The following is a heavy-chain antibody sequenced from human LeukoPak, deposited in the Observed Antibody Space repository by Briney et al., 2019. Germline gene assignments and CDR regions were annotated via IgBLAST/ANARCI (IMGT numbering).Heavy chain of an antibody. D-gene: IGHD2-2*01. CDR2: IYLGDSNI. J-gene: IGHJ4*02. V-gene: IGHV5-51*01. CDR1: GYTFTNYW. Sequence: GESLKISCKGSGYTFTNYWIGWMRQMPGKGLEWTGIIYLGDSNIRYSPSFQGQVTISVDKSISTAYLQWSSLKASDTAMYYCARRPYCSSTICYGGDYFDYWGQGTLVTVSS. CDR3: ARRPYCSSTICYGGDYFDY.